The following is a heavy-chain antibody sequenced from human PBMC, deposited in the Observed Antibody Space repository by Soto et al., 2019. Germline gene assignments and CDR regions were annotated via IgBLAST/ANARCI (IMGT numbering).Heavy chain of an antibody. CDR2: ISSSSSTI. D-gene: IGHD6-19*01. CDR1: GFTFSSYS. CDR3: ARDYVAGTTHVDY. Sequence: EVQLVESGGGLVQPGGSLRLSCAASGFTFSSYSMNWVRQAPGKGLEWVSYISSSSSTIYYADSVKGRFTISRDNAKNSLYLQMNSLRDDDTAGYYCARDYVAGTTHVDYWGQGTLGTVSS. V-gene: IGHV3-48*02. J-gene: IGHJ4*02.